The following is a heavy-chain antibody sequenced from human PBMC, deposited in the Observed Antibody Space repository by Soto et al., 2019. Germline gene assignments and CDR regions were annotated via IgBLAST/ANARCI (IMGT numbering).Heavy chain of an antibody. CDR1: GFSFSSYG. CDR2: VWYDGSNK. CDR3: ARKHAMPFYSLDY. V-gene: IGHV3-33*01. D-gene: IGHD2-2*01. J-gene: IGHJ4*02. Sequence: QVQLVKSGGGAVQPGRSLRLSCAASGFSFSSYGMHWVRQAPGKGLECVAVVWYDGSNKYYADSVKGRFTVSRDNSKNTLYLQMNSLRVEDTAVYYCARKHAMPFYSLDYWGQGTLVTVSS.